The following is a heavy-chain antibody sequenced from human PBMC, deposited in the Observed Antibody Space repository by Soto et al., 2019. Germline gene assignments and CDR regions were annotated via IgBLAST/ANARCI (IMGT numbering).Heavy chain of an antibody. CDR1: GYTFTSYY. Sequence: ASVKVSCKASGYTFTSYYMHWVRQAPGQGLEWMGIINPSGGSTSYAQKFQGGVTMTRDTSTSTVYMELSSLRSEDTAVYYCARARVGATPSLNWFDPWGQGPLVTVSS. CDR3: ARARVGATPSLNWFDP. D-gene: IGHD1-26*01. J-gene: IGHJ5*02. V-gene: IGHV1-46*01. CDR2: INPSGGST.